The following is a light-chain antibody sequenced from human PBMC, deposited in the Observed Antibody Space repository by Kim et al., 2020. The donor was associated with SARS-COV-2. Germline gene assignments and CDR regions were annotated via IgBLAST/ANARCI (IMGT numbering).Light chain of an antibody. CDR1: QGINNY. Sequence: DIQMTQSPSSLSASVGDRVTITCRASQGINNYLAWFQQKPGKAPKSLIYNAVKLHSGVPSRFSGSGSGTEFTLTISSLQPEDFATYSCQHYLSNPFAFGPGTKVDI. V-gene: IGKV1-16*01. CDR3: QHYLSNPFA. CDR2: NAV. J-gene: IGKJ3*01.